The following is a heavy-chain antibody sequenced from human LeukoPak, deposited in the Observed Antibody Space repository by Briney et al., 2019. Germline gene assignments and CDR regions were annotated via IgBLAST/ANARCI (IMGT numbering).Heavy chain of an antibody. V-gene: IGHV4-59*01. J-gene: IGHJ4*02. CDR2: IYYSGST. CDR1: GGSFSGYY. CDR3: ARAGYCSGGSCYSWYPFDY. D-gene: IGHD2-15*01. Sequence: SETLSLTCAVYGGSFSGYYWSWIRQPPGKGLEWIGYIYYSGSTNYNPSLKSRVTISVDTSKNQFSLKLSSVTAADTAVYYCARAGYCSGGSCYSWYPFDYWGQGTLVTVSS.